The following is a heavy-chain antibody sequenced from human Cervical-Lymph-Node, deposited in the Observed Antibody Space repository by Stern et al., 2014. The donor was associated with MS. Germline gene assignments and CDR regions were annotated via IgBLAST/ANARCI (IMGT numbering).Heavy chain of an antibody. D-gene: IGHD3-10*01. V-gene: IGHV3-30*18. Sequence: VQLVESGGGVVQPGRSLRLTCTVSGFTFSSYGMHWVRQAPGKGLEWVSVISYDGSDTYYAESVKGRFTISRDNTKNTLYLEMRRLRREDTAVYYCVKMGITEVRGVRLGDYWGPGTLVIVSS. J-gene: IGHJ4*02. CDR1: GFTFSSYG. CDR3: VKMGITEVRGVRLGDY. CDR2: ISYDGSDT.